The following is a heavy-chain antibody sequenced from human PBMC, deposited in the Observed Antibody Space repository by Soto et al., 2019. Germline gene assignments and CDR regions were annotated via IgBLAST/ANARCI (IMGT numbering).Heavy chain of an antibody. CDR1: GFTFSSYA. J-gene: IGHJ4*02. Sequence: GGSLRLSCAASGFTFSSYAMSWVRQAPGKGLEWVSAISGSGGSTYYADSVKGRFTISRDNSKNTLYLQMNSLRAEDTAVYYCGKYYYDRGAYYWFFHYWGQGTLVTVSS. V-gene: IGHV3-23*01. CDR3: GKYYYDRGAYYWFFHY. D-gene: IGHD3-22*01. CDR2: ISGSGGST.